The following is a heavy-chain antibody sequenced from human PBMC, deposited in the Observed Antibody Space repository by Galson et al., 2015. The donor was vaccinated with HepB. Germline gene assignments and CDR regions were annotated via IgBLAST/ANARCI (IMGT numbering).Heavy chain of an antibody. V-gene: IGHV3-11*06. J-gene: IGHJ4*02. Sequence: SLRLSCAASGFTFSDYYMSWIRQAPGKGLEWVSYISSSSSYTNYADSVKGRFTISRDNAKNSLYLQMNSLRAEDTAVYYCARGGIVGATHLLYYFDYWGQGTPVTVSS. D-gene: IGHD1-26*01. CDR1: GFTFSDYY. CDR3: ARGGIVGATHLLYYFDY. CDR2: ISSSSSYT.